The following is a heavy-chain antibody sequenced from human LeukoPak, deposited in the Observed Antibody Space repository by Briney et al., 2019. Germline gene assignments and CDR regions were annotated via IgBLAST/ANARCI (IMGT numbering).Heavy chain of an antibody. D-gene: IGHD2-21*01. J-gene: IGHJ5*02. CDR3: ARSPDVVETWFDL. Sequence: PGGSLRLSCAASGFTFTDYYMSWIRQAPGKGLEWVSYLSTSTTFINYADSVRGRFTISRDNAKNSLYLQMNSLRAEDTAVYYCARSPDVVETWFDLWGRGTLVTVSS. V-gene: IGHV3-11*03. CDR1: GFTFTDYY. CDR2: LSTSTTFI.